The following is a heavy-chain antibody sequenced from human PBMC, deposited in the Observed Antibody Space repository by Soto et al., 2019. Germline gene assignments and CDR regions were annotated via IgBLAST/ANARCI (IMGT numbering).Heavy chain of an antibody. Sequence: ASVKVSCKASGGTFSSYAISWVRQAPGQGLEWMGGIIPILGTANYAQKFQGRVTITADESTSTAYMELSSLRSEDTAVYYCARAGIAVPGPGAYYFDYWGQGTLATVSS. CDR1: GGTFSSYA. D-gene: IGHD6-19*01. CDR3: ARAGIAVPGPGAYYFDY. J-gene: IGHJ4*02. CDR2: IIPILGTA. V-gene: IGHV1-69*13.